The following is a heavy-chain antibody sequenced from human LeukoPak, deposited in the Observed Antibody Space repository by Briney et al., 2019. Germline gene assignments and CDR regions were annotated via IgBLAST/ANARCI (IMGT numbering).Heavy chain of an antibody. CDR3: ARQWFGELYLDY. CDR1: GGSISSSSYY. J-gene: IGHJ4*02. Sequence: SETLSLTCTVSGGSISSSSYYWGWIRPPPGKGLEWIGSTYYSGSTYYNPSLKSRVTISVDTSKNQFSLKLSSVTAADTAVYYCARQWFGELYLDYWGQGTLVTVSS. CDR2: TYYSGST. V-gene: IGHV4-39*01. D-gene: IGHD3-10*01.